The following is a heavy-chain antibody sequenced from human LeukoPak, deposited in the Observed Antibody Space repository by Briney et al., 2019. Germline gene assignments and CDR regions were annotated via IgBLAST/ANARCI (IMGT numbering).Heavy chain of an antibody. CDR1: GYSFTSYG. J-gene: IGHJ4*02. D-gene: IGHD5-18*01. Sequence: ASVKVSCKASGYSFTSYGIIWVRQAPGQGLEWMGCISASNGNTNYAQKLQGRVTMTTDTSTSTAYMELRSLRSDDTAVYYCARDLRYGYDYWGQGTLVTVSS. CDR3: ARDLRYGYDY. CDR2: ISASNGNT. V-gene: IGHV1-18*04.